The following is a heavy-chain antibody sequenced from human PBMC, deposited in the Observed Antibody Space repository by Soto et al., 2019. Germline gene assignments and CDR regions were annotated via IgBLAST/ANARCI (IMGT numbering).Heavy chain of an antibody. CDR1: GYSFTTYG. V-gene: IGHV1-18*01. Sequence: GASVKVSCKTSGYSFTTYGISWVRQAPGQGLEWMGWTSSNNGKTKYAQKFQGRVTMTADKSTNTVHMELRSLRSGDTAVYYCARAGEIFGVVISQFDYWGQGTLVTVSS. D-gene: IGHD3-3*01. CDR3: ARAGEIFGVVISQFDY. CDR2: TSSNNGKT. J-gene: IGHJ4*02.